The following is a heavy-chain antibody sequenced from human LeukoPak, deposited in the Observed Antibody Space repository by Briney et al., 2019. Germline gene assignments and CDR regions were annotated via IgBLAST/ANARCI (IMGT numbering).Heavy chain of an antibody. CDR3: ARGPLDSGYTYFDY. D-gene: IGHD5-12*01. CDR2: FSYSGNT. CDR1: GAAISSYY. Sequence: PSETLSLTCTVSGAAISSYYWSWIRQPPGKGWEWIGYFSYSGNTNYNPSLKSRVTVSVDTSKKQFSLKLTSVTAADTAVYHCARGPLDSGYTYFDYWGQGTLVTVSS. J-gene: IGHJ4*02. V-gene: IGHV4-59*01.